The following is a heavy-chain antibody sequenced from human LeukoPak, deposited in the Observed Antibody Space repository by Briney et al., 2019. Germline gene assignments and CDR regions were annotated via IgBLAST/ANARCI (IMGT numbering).Heavy chain of an antibody. CDR3: AKSSSGYLSHAFDI. Sequence: GGSLRLSCAASGFTFDDYAMHWVRQAPGKGLEWVSLISGDGGSTYYADSVKGRFTISRDNSKNSLYLQMNSLRTEDTALYYCAKSSSGYLSHAFDIWGQGAMVTVSS. CDR2: ISGDGGST. CDR1: GFTFDDYA. D-gene: IGHD3-22*01. V-gene: IGHV3-43*02. J-gene: IGHJ3*02.